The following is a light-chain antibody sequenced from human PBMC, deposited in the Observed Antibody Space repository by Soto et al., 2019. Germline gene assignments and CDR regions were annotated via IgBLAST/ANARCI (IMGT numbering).Light chain of an antibody. CDR2: KAS. V-gene: IGKV1-5*03. Sequence: DIQMTQSPSTLSASVGDRVTITCRASQTIGRWLAWYQQKPGKVPKLLIYKASSVQSGVPSRFSGSGSGTEFTLTINSLQPDDFPTYYCHQYNSYSRTFGQRTTLEIK. CDR3: HQYNSYSRT. CDR1: QTIGRW. J-gene: IGKJ1*01.